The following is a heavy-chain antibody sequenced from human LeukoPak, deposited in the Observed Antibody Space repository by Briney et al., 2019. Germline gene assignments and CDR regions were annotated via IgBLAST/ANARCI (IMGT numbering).Heavy chain of an antibody. J-gene: IGHJ1*01. D-gene: IGHD3-10*01. Sequence: ASVKVSCKASGYTFTSYGISWVRQAPGQGLERMGWISAYNGNTNYAQKLQGRVTMTTDTSTSTAYMELRSLRSDDTAVYYCARDPHNYGSGSYYQHWGQGTLVTVSS. CDR1: GYTFTSYG. V-gene: IGHV1-18*01. CDR2: ISAYNGNT. CDR3: ARDPHNYGSGSYYQH.